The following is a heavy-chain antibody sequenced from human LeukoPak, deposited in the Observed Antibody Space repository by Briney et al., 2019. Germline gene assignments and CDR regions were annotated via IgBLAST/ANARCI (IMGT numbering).Heavy chain of an antibody. CDR2: FDPEDGET. V-gene: IGHV1-24*01. D-gene: IGHD6-6*01. J-gene: IGHJ5*02. Sequence: GASVKVSCKVSGYTLTELSMHWVRQAPGKGLEWMGGFDPEDGETIYAQKFQGRVTMTEDTSTDTAYMELSSLRSEDTAVYYCATAGYSSSSSSCYDPWGQGTLVNVSS. CDR3: ATAGYSSSSSSCYDP. CDR1: GYTLTELS.